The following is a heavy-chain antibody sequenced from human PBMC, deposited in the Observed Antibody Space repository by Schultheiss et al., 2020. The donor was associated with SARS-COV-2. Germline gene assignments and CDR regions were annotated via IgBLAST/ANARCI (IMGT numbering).Heavy chain of an antibody. CDR3: ARALTGGSNFNWFDP. J-gene: IGHJ5*02. Sequence: SETLSLTCTVSGGSISSYYWSWIRQPPGKGLEWIGEINHSGSTNYNPSLKSRVTISVDTSKNQFSLKLSSVTAADTAVYYCARALTGGSNFNWFDPWGQGTLVTVSS. D-gene: IGHD1-7*01. CDR2: INHSGST. V-gene: IGHV4-34*01. CDR1: GGSISSYY.